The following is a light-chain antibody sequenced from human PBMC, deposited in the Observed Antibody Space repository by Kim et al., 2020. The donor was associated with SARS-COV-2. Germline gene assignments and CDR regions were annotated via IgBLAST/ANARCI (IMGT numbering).Light chain of an antibody. Sequence: EIVMTQSPATLSVSPGERATLSCRASQSVSRNLAWYQKKSGQAPRLLICGAATRATGIPARFSGSGSGTEFTLTISSLQSEDVAVYYCQQYDVWPRPFGLGTKVDIK. V-gene: IGKV3-15*01. CDR1: QSVSRN. J-gene: IGKJ1*01. CDR3: QQYDVWPRP. CDR2: GAA.